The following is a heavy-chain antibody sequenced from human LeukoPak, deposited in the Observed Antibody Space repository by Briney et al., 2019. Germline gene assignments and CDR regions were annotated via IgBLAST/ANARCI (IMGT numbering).Heavy chain of an antibody. V-gene: IGHV1-18*01. D-gene: IGHD2-15*01. CDR1: GYTFTSYG. J-gene: IGHJ4*02. Sequence: ASVKVSCKTSGYTFTSYGIRWVRQAPGQGLVWMGWITADNGNTNYTQKLQDGPTMTPDTPASTACQELRGLRSDDTAVYYCARLGGGRWWVSTGGYFDYWGQGTLVTVS. CDR3: ARLGGGRWWVSTGGYFDY. CDR2: ITADNGNT.